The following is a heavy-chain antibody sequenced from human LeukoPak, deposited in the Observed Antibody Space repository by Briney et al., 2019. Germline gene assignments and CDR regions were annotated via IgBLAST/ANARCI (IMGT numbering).Heavy chain of an antibody. V-gene: IGHV4-34*01. CDR3: ARDQQNHAFDI. D-gene: IGHD6-13*01. CDR1: GGSFSGYY. J-gene: IGHJ3*02. Sequence: SETLSLTCAVYGGSFSGYYWSWIRQPPGKGLEWIGEINHSGSTNYNPSLKSRVTISVDTSKNQFSLKLSSVTAADTAVYYCARDQQNHAFDIWGQGTMVTVSS. CDR2: INHSGST.